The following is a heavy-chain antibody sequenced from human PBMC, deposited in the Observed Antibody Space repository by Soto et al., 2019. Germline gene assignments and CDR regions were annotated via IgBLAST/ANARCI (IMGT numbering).Heavy chain of an antibody. CDR2: VSYSGGT. Sequence: QVQLQESAQGLVKPSETLSLTCTVSGGSISSYYWTWIRQPPGERLEWIGYVSYSGGTNYNPSLKSRVSISVGTSKDQFSLKLTSVTAADTAVYYCAGEPVSGPKAHTVDIWGKGTMVTVSS. D-gene: IGHD6-19*01. CDR1: GGSISSYY. V-gene: IGHV4-59*01. CDR3: AGEPVSGPKAHTVDI. J-gene: IGHJ3*02.